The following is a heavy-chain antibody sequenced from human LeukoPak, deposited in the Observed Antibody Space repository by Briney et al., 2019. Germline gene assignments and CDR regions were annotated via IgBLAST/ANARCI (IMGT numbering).Heavy chain of an antibody. CDR3: ARDGSSSTSGGWFDP. V-gene: IGHV1-18*01. CDR1: GYTFTSYG. D-gene: IGHD2-2*01. J-gene: IGHJ5*02. Sequence: ASVKVSCKASGYTFTSYGISWVRQAPGQGLEWMGWISAYNGNTNYAQKLQGRVTMTTDTSTSTAYMELRSLRSDDTAVYYCARDGSSSTSGGWFDPWGQGTLVTVSS. CDR2: ISAYNGNT.